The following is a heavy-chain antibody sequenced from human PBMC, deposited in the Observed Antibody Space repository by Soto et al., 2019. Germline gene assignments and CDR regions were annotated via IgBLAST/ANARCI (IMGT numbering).Heavy chain of an antibody. J-gene: IGHJ2*01. Sequence: QVQLVQSGAEVKKPGSSVKGSCKASGGTFSSYAISWVRQAPGQGLEWMGGIIPIFGTANYAQKFQGRVTNTADKSPSTAYLELSSLRSEDTAVYYCARVKLGRRDCYNLMGYWYFDLWGRGTLVTVSS. CDR3: ARVKLGRRDCYNLMGYWYFDL. V-gene: IGHV1-69*06. D-gene: IGHD2-21*01. CDR1: GGTFSSYA. CDR2: IIPIFGTA.